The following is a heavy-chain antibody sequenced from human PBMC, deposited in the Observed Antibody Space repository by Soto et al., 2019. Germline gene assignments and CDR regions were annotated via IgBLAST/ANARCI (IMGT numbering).Heavy chain of an antibody. CDR3: ARRYSSSGRGYYYYYYMDV. Sequence: PSETLSLTCAVYGGSFSGYYWSWIRQPPGKGLEWIGEINHSGSTNYNPSLKSRVTISVDTSKNQFSLKLSSVTAADTAVYYFARRYSSSGRGYYYYYYMDVWGKGTTVTVSS. V-gene: IGHV4-34*01. CDR2: INHSGST. D-gene: IGHD6-6*01. J-gene: IGHJ6*03. CDR1: GGSFSGYY.